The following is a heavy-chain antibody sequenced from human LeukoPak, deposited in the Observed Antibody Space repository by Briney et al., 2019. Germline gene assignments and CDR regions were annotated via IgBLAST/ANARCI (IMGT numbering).Heavy chain of an antibody. D-gene: IGHD6-19*01. J-gene: IGHJ4*02. CDR2: ISAYNGNT. V-gene: IGHV1-18*01. CDR1: GYTFTSYG. CDR3: ARIHEPGIAVAALDY. Sequence: ASVNVSCKASGYTFTSYGISWVRQAPGQGLEWMGWISAYNGNTNYAQKLQGRVTMTTDTSTSTAYMELRSLRSDDTAVYYCARIHEPGIAVAALDYWGQGTLVTVSS.